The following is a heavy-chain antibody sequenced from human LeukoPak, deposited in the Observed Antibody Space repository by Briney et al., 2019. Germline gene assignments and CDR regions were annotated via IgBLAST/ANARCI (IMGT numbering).Heavy chain of an antibody. Sequence: SDTLSLTCAVYGGSFSGYYWSWIRQPPGKGLEWIGEINHSGSANYNPSLKSRVTISVDTSKNQFSLKLSSVTAADTAVYYCARLPITMVRGVITYYYYGMDVWGQGTTVTVSS. V-gene: IGHV4-34*01. CDR3: ARLPITMVRGVITYYYYGMDV. CDR1: GGSFSGYY. D-gene: IGHD3-10*01. J-gene: IGHJ6*02. CDR2: INHSGSA.